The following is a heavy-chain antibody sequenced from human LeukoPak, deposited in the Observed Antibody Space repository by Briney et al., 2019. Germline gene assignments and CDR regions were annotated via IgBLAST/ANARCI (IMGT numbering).Heavy chain of an antibody. CDR1: GFTFSSYS. V-gene: IGHV3-21*01. J-gene: IGHJ4*02. CDR2: ISSSSSYI. CDR3: ARGPDSSLGFDY. D-gene: IGHD3-22*01. Sequence: GGSLRLSCAASGFTFSSYSMNWVRQAPGKGLEWVSSISSSSSYIYYADSVKGRFTISRDNAKNSLYQQMNSLRAEDTAVYYCARGPDSSLGFDYWGQGTLVTVSS.